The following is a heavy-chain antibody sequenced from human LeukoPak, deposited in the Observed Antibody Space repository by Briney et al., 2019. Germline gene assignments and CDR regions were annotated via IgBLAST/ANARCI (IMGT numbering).Heavy chain of an antibody. V-gene: IGHV3-74*01. CDR1: GITFNNYW. Sequence: QPGGSLRLSCAASGITFNNYWLHWVRQAPGKGLVWGSRIDTEGSGTIYADSVKGRVTCSRDNAKNTLYLQMTSLRAEDTAVYYCARGGYSSGLDYWGQGILVTVSS. CDR2: IDTEGSGT. CDR3: ARGGYSSGLDY. D-gene: IGHD6-19*01. J-gene: IGHJ4*02.